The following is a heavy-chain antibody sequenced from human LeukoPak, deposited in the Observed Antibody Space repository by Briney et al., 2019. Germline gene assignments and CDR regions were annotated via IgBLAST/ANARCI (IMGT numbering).Heavy chain of an antibody. V-gene: IGHV3-74*01. Sequence: GGSLRLSCAASGFTPNGYWMHWVRQAPGEGLVWVSRIDPDGSTTNYAESVKGRFTTSRDNAKNTVYLQMNSLRAEDTALYYCTRVQAGRSGLMDVWGRGTTVTVSS. D-gene: IGHD2-8*02. CDR1: GFTPNGYW. CDR2: IDPDGSTT. J-gene: IGHJ6*02. CDR3: TRVQAGRSGLMDV.